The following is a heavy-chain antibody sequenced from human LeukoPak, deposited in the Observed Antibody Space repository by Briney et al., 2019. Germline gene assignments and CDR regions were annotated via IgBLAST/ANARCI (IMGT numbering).Heavy chain of an antibody. V-gene: IGHV4-39*01. Sequence: PSETLSLTCTVSGGSISSSNYYWDWIRQPPGKGLEWIGNIYYSGSTYYNPSLKSRVTISVDTSKNQFSLKLSSVTAADTAVYYCARGWQRWLQSWGQGTLVTASS. CDR1: GGSISSSNYY. CDR3: ARGWQRWLQS. CDR2: IYYSGST. D-gene: IGHD5-24*01. J-gene: IGHJ5*02.